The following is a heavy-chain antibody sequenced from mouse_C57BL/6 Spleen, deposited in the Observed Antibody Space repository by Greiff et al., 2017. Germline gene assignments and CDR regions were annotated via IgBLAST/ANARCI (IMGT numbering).Heavy chain of an antibody. Sequence: VQLQQPGAELVKPGASVKLSCKASGYTFTSYWMHWVKQRPGQGLEWIGMIHPNSGSTNYNEKFKSKATLTVDKSSSTAYMQRSSLTSEDSAVYCVAREGSPYYAMDYWGQGTSVTVSS. CDR2: IHPNSGST. J-gene: IGHJ4*01. CDR1: GYTFTSYW. CDR3: AREGSPYYAMDY. V-gene: IGHV1-64*01.